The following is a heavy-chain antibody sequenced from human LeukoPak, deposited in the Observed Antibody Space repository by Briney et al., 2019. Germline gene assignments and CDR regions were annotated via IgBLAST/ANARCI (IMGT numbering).Heavy chain of an antibody. CDR3: ASGTRSTLSAFDI. CDR1: GYTFTSYW. J-gene: IGHJ3*02. Sequence: GESLKISCKGSGYTFTSYWIGWVRQMPGKGLEWMGIIYPGDSDTRYSPSFQGQVTISADKSISTAYLQWSSLKASDTAMYYCASGTRSTLSAFDIWGQGTMVTVSS. CDR2: IYPGDSDT. V-gene: IGHV5-51*01. D-gene: IGHD1-1*01.